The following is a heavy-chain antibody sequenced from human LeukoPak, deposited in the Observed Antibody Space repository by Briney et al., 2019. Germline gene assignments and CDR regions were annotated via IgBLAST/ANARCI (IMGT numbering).Heavy chain of an antibody. Sequence: PSETLSLTCTVSGGSISSYYWSWIRQPPGKGLEWIGYIYYSGSTNYNPSLKSRVTISVDTSKNQFSLKLSSVTAADTAVYYCAGGGATLVFDYWGQGTLVTVSS. CDR3: AGGGATLVFDY. D-gene: IGHD1-26*01. CDR2: IYYSGST. V-gene: IGHV4-59*01. CDR1: GGSISSYY. J-gene: IGHJ4*02.